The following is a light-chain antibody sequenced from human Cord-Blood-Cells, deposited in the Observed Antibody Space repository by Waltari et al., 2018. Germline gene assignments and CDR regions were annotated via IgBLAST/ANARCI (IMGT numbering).Light chain of an antibody. V-gene: IGLV6-57*01. CDR1: SGSIASNY. J-gene: IGLJ3*02. Sequence: NFMLTQPHSVSESPGKTVTISCTRSSGSIASNYVQWYQQRPGSSPTTVIYEDNQRPSGVPGRFSGSIDSSSNSASLTISGVKTEDEADYYCQSYDSSNPHWVFGGGTKLTVL. CDR2: EDN. CDR3: QSYDSSNPHWV.